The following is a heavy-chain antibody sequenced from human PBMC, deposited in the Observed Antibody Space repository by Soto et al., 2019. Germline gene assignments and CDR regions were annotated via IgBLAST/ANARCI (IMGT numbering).Heavy chain of an antibody. V-gene: IGHV3-74*01. CDR3: ARETIRSFDI. J-gene: IGHJ3*02. CDR2: SNSDGSST. Sequence: GGALRLSCTASGFTFSGYWMHWVRQAPGKGLVWVSHSNSDGSSTSYADSLKGRFTISRDNAKYTLYLQMNSLRVEDTAVYYCARETIRSFDIWGQGTMVTVSS. D-gene: IGHD3-9*01. CDR1: GFTFSGYW.